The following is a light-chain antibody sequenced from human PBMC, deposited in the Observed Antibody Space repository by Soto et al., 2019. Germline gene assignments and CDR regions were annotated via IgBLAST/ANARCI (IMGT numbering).Light chain of an antibody. CDR3: QQYYGLPPLT. CDR1: QNITNT. Sequence: DIQMTQSPSSLSASIGDRFTITCQARQNITNTLSWYQHKPGKAPNPLIYHASKLAKGVTSRFSGSGSGTDFSFIITSLQREDLATYYCQQYYGLPPLTFGQGTRLEIK. CDR2: HAS. J-gene: IGKJ5*01. V-gene: IGKV1-33*01.